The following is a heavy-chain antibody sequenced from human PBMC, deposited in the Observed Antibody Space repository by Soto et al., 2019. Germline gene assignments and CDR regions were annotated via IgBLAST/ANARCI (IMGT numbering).Heavy chain of an antibody. D-gene: IGHD7-27*01. CDR1: GFTFSSYA. Sequence: GGSLRLSCAASGFTFSSYAMHWVRQAPGKGLEWVAVISYDGSNKYYADSVKGRFTISRDNSKNTLYLQMNSLRAEDTAVYYCARDQELGTDAFDIWGQGTMVTVSS. J-gene: IGHJ3*02. CDR3: ARDQELGTDAFDI. V-gene: IGHV3-30-3*01. CDR2: ISYDGSNK.